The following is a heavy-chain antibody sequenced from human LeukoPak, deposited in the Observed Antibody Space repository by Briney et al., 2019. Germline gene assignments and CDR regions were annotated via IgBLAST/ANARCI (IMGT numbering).Heavy chain of an antibody. V-gene: IGHV4-34*01. D-gene: IGHD1-26*01. J-gene: IGHJ4*02. CDR2: INHSGST. CDR1: GGSFSGYY. Sequence: PSETLSLTCAVYGGSFSGYYWSWIRQPPGKGLEWIGEINHSGSTNYNPSLKSRVTISVDTSKNQFSLKLSSVTAADTAVYYCARDVEWEPYWGQETLVTVSS. CDR3: ARDVEWEPY.